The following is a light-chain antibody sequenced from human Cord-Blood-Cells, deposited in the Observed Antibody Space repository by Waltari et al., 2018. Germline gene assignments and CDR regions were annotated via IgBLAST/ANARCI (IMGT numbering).Light chain of an antibody. V-gene: IGKV3-11*01. CDR1: QGVSRY. CDR2: DAS. J-gene: IGKJ1*01. Sequence: EIVLTQSPATLSLSPGERATLACRASQGVSRYLAWYQQKPGQAPRLLIYDASNRATGIPARFSGSGSGTDFTLTISSLEPEDCAVYYCQKRSNWSWTFGQGTKVEIK. CDR3: QKRSNWSWT.